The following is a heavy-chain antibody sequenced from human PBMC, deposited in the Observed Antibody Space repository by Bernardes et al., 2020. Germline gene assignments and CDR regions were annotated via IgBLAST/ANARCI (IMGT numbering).Heavy chain of an antibody. D-gene: IGHD3-10*01. CDR1: GYYVSSFY. J-gene: IGHJ4*02. Sequence: GASLKGSCKASGYYVSSFYIGWVRQMPGKGLEWVGIIFPGVPNIKYNPSFQGRVTISADESVTTAFLQWHSLEASDTAVYYCARQGNSRGFFDFWGQGTLVTVSS. CDR2: IFPGVPNI. V-gene: IGHV5-51*01. CDR3: ARQGNSRGFFDF.